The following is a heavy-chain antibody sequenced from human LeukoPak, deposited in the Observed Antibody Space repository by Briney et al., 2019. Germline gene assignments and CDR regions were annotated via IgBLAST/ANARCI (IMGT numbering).Heavy chain of an antibody. Sequence: PGGSLRLSCVASGFTFSSRDWMTWVRQAPGKGLEWVANIKQDGSEKNYVDSVKGRFTISRDNAKNSLYLQMNSLRAEDTAVYYCARQWELRGRPSFAGFDYWGQGTLVTVSS. D-gene: IGHD1-26*01. J-gene: IGHJ4*02. V-gene: IGHV3-7*01. CDR2: IKQDGSEK. CDR1: GFTFSSRDW. CDR3: ARQWELRGRPSFAGFDY.